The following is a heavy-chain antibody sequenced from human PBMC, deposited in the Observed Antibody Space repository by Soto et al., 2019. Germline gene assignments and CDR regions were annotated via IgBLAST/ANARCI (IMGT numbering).Heavy chain of an antibody. CDR1: GFTFSSYS. J-gene: IGHJ2*01. CDR2: ISSSSSYI. V-gene: IGHV3-21*01. D-gene: IGHD3-16*01. CDR3: ARVDSGPAGYYDYIWGSYRSSAPPSYWYFDL. Sequence: GGSLRLSCAASGFTFSSYSMNWVRQAPGKGLEWVSSISSSSSYIYYADSVKGRFTISRDNAKNSRYLQMNSLRAEDRAVYYCARVDSGPAGYYDYIWGSYRSSAPPSYWYFDLWGRGTLVTVSS.